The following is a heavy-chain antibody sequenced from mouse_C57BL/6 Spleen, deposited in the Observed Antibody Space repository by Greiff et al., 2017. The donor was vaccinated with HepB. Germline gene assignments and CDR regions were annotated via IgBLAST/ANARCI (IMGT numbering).Heavy chain of an antibody. CDR3: ARTHYGSRGWYFDV. J-gene: IGHJ1*03. Sequence: EVQVVESGPGLVKPSQSLSLTCSVTGYSITSGYYWNWIRQFPGNKLEWMGYISYDGSNNYNPSLKNRISITRDTSKNQFFLKLNSVTTEDTATYYCARTHYGSRGWYFDVWGTGTTVTVSS. V-gene: IGHV3-6*01. D-gene: IGHD1-1*01. CDR2: ISYDGSN. CDR1: GYSITSGYY.